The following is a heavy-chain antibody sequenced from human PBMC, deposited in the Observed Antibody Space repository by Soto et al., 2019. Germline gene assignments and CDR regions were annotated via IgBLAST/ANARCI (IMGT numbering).Heavy chain of an antibody. CDR3: ARERYSYGTYYFDY. J-gene: IGHJ4*02. CDR2: ITSSGSTT. D-gene: IGHD5-18*01. Sequence: GGSLRLSCAASGFTFSDYYMSWIRLAPGKGLEWVSSITSSGSTTYYTDSVKGRFTISRDNAKNSLYLQMNSLRAEDTAVYYCARERYSYGTYYFDYWGQGTLVTVSS. CDR1: GFTFSDYY. V-gene: IGHV3-11*01.